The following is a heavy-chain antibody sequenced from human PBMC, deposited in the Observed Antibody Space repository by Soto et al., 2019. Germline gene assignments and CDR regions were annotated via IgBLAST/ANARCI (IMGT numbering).Heavy chain of an antibody. D-gene: IGHD1-20*01. CDR2: ISVSDAFI. J-gene: IGHJ4*02. Sequence: GGSLRLSCASSGFNVGAFAVNWVRQAPGKGLEWVSGISVSDAFIYYADSVRGRFSISRDASENILYLQMNSLRVDDTALYYCTRETVAGITGLDYWGPGTLVTVSS. CDR1: GFNVGAFA. V-gene: IGHV3-23*01. CDR3: TRETVAGITGLDY.